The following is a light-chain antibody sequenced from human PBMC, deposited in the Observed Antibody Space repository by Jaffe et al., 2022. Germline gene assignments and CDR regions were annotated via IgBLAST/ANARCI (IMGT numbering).Light chain of an antibody. J-gene: IGKJ3*01. CDR2: PAG. V-gene: IGKV1-8*01. Sequence: IRLTQSPSSLSASTGDRVTITCRASQAISTSVAWYQQKPGEAPKLLIYPAGTVQSGVPSRFSGSGSGTDFTLTISWLQSEDFATYYCQQYYDFPFTFGPGTKLDI. CDR3: QQYYDFPFT. CDR1: QAISTS.